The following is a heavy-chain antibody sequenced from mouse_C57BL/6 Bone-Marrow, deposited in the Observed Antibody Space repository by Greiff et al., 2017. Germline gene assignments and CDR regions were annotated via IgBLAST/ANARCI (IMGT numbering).Heavy chain of an antibody. CDR1: GYTFTDYY. Sequence: VKLQESGPELVTPGASVKISCKASGYTFTDYYINWVKQRPGQGLEWIGWIFPGSGSTYYDEKFKGKATLTVDKSYSTAYMLLSSLTYEDSAVYFCARDGYYYGSSWDWGQGTSVTVSS. CDR3: ARDGYYYGSSWD. CDR2: IFPGSGST. J-gene: IGHJ4*01. D-gene: IGHD1-1*01. V-gene: IGHV1-75*01.